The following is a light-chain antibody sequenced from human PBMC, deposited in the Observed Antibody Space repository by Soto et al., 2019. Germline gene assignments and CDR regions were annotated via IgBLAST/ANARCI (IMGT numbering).Light chain of an antibody. V-gene: IGLV1-44*01. Sequence: QSVLTQPPSASGTPGQRVTISCSGSSSNIGSNTVNLYQQLPGTAPKLLIYSNNQRPSGVPDRFSGSKSGTSASLAISGLQSEDEADYYCAAWDDSLNGDYVFGTGTKVTVL. CDR3: AAWDDSLNGDYV. CDR2: SNN. CDR1: SSNIGSNT. J-gene: IGLJ1*01.